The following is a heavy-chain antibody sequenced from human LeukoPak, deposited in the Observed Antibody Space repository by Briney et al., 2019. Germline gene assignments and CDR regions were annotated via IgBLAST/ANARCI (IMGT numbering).Heavy chain of an antibody. D-gene: IGHD3-10*01. CDR1: GGTFSSYA. CDR3: AREQTAKYYYGSGSYYNLDY. Sequence: AASVKVSCEASGGTFSSYAISWVRQAPGQGLEWMGGIIPIFGTANYAQKFQGRVTITADESTSTAYMELSSLRSEDTAVYYCAREQTAKYYYGSGSYYNLDYWGQGTLVTVSS. CDR2: IIPIFGTA. J-gene: IGHJ4*02. V-gene: IGHV1-69*13.